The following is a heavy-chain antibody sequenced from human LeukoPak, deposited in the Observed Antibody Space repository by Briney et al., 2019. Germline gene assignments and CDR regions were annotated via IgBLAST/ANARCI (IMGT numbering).Heavy chain of an antibody. J-gene: IGHJ5*02. Sequence: GGSLRLSCAASGFTFSSYWMHWVRQAPGKGLVWVSRINSDGSSTTYADSVKGRLTISRDNAKNTLYLQMNSLRAEDTAIYYCARGDRMTIFGVVFNWFDPWGQGTLVTVSS. CDR3: ARGDRMTIFGVVFNWFDP. D-gene: IGHD3-3*01. V-gene: IGHV3-74*01. CDR2: INSDGSST. CDR1: GFTFSSYW.